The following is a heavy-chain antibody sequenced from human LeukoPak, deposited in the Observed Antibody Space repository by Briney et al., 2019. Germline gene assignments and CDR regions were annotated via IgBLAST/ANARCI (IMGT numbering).Heavy chain of an antibody. CDR3: ANLPVPGNIVDY. CDR1: GFTLSGYG. V-gene: IGHV3-30*02. D-gene: IGHD5-12*01. Sequence: GGSLRPPCARPGFTLSGYGMPWVGQAPGKGLRWVAFIRYDGSSKYYGDSVKGRFTISRDNSKNTLYLQMNSLRVEDTAVYYCANLPVPGNIVDYWGQGTLVTVSS. J-gene: IGHJ4*02. CDR2: IRYDGSSK.